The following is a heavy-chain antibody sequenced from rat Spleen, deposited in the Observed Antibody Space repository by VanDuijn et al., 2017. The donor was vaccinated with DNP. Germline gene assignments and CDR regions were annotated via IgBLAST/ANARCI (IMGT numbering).Heavy chain of an antibody. CDR1: EFTFSDYN. D-gene: IGHD1-12*01. V-gene: IGHV5S10*01. Sequence: EVQLVESGGGLVQPGRSLKLSCAASEFTFSDYNMAWIRQAPKKGLEWVATIVHDGSRTYYGDSVKGRFTISRDNTKSTLYLQMDSLRSEDTATYYCSTLNYYASLSGYFDYWGQGVMVTVSS. J-gene: IGHJ2*01. CDR3: STLNYYASLSGYFDY. CDR2: IVHDGSRT.